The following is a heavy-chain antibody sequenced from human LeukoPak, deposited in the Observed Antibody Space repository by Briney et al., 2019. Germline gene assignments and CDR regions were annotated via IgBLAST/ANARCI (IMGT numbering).Heavy chain of an antibody. CDR2: INPNSGGT. V-gene: IGHV1-2*02. D-gene: IGHD3-16*02. CDR3: ARSDHYDYVWGSYRSTNWFDP. Sequence: ASVKVSCKASGYTFTGYYMHWVRQAPGQGLEWMGWINPNSGGTNYAQKFQGRVTMTRDTSISTAYMELSRLRSDGTAVYYCARSDHYDYVWGSYRSTNWFDPWGQGTLVTVSS. J-gene: IGHJ5*02. CDR1: GYTFTGYY.